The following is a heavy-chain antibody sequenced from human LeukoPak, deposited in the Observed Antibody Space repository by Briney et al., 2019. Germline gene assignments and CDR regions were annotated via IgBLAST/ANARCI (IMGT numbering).Heavy chain of an antibody. J-gene: IGHJ4*02. CDR2: ISSSSSYI. CDR3: ARVAYYYDSSGTNSYKTDY. V-gene: IGHV3-21*01. CDR1: GFTFSSYS. Sequence: GGSLRLSCAASGFTFSSYSMNWVRQAPGKGLEWVSSISSSSSYIYYADSVKGRFTISRDNAKNSLYLQMNSLRAEDTAVYYCARVAYYYDSSGTNSYKTDYWGQGTLVTVSS. D-gene: IGHD3-22*01.